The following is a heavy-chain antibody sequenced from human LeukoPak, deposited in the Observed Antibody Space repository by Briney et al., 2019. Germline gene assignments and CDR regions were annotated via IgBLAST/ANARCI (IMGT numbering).Heavy chain of an antibody. D-gene: IGHD3-9*01. CDR2: ISDYNGNTNYALNT. CDR3: ARDLGVLTGTFFDF. Sequence: APVKVSCKASGYTFTSYGISWMRQAPGQGLQWMGWISDYNGNTNYALNTNYAQKFQGRVTLTTDTSTSTAYLELRSLRSDDTAIYYCARDLGVLTGTFFDFWGQGTLVTVSS. CDR1: GYTFTSYG. V-gene: IGHV1-18*01. J-gene: IGHJ4*02.